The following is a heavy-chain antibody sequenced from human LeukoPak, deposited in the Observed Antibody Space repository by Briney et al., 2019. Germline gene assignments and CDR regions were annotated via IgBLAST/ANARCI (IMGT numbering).Heavy chain of an antibody. CDR3: ARYYFGSGNYRTFDR. V-gene: IGHV3-69-1*01. Sequence: GGSLRLSCAASEFILSDFTMNWVRQAPGKGLEWVSTISNTGVTHYADSVKGRFTISRDSAKNSQYLQIYSLRDEDTAVYYCARYYFGSGNYRTFDRWGQGTLVTVSS. J-gene: IGHJ4*02. D-gene: IGHD3-10*01. CDR2: ISNTGVT. CDR1: EFILSDFT.